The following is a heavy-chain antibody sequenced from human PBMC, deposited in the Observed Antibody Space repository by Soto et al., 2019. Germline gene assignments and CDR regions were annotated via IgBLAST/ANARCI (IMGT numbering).Heavy chain of an antibody. CDR1: GYTFTNFG. Sequence: QVQLVQSGAEVKKPGASVKVSCKASGYTFTNFGISWVRQAPGQGLEWMGWISAYNGNTNYGQKFQGRVTMTTDTSTSTAYMEVRSLRFDDPAVYYWVRGGTPIDYWGQGTLVTVSS. J-gene: IGHJ4*02. CDR3: VRGGTPIDY. CDR2: ISAYNGNT. D-gene: IGHD2-15*01. V-gene: IGHV1-18*01.